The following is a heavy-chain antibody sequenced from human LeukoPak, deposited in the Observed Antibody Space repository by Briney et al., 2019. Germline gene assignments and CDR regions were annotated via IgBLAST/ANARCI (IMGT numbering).Heavy chain of an antibody. CDR2: INPSGGST. Sequence: ASVKVSCKASGGTFSSYAISWVRQAPGQGLEWMGIINPSGGSTSYAQKFQGRVTMTRDTSTSTVYMELSSLRSEDTAVYYCARDSRYGSGTVHDYWGQGTLATVSS. V-gene: IGHV1-46*01. J-gene: IGHJ4*02. CDR1: GGTFSSYA. D-gene: IGHD3-10*01. CDR3: ARDSRYGSGTVHDY.